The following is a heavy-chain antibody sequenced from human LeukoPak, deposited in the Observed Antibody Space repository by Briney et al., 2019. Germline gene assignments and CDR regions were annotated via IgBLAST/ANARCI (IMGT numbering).Heavy chain of an antibody. CDR1: GGSISTYY. V-gene: IGHV4-4*07. D-gene: IGHD2-15*01. CDR3: ARHFDCSGGSCYRFDAFDI. J-gene: IGHJ3*02. Sequence: PSETLSLTCTVSGGSISTYYWSWIRQPAGKGLEWIGHIYTSGSTNYNPSLKSRVAMSVDTSKNHFSLKLSSVTAADMAVYYCARHFDCSGGSCYRFDAFDIWGQGTMVIVSS. CDR2: IYTSGST.